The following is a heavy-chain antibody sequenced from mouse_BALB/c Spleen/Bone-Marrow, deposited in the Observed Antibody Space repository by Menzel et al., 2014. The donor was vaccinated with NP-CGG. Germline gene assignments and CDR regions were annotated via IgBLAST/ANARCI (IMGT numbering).Heavy chain of an antibody. J-gene: IGHJ1*01. CDR2: ISSGGSYT. CDR1: GFTFXSYA. D-gene: IGHD2-2*01. V-gene: IGHV5-9-3*01. Sequence: DVQLVESGGGLVKPGGSLKLSCAASGFTFXSYAMSWVRQTPEKRLEWVATISSGGSYTYYPDSAKGRFTISRDNAKNSLYLQMSSLRSEDTAMYYCARGGGYDWYFDVWGAGTTVTVSS. CDR3: ARGGGYDWYFDV.